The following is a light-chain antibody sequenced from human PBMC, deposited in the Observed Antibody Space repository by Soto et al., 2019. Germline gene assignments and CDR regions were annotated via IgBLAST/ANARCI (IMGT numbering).Light chain of an antibody. J-gene: IGLJ1*01. CDR1: SSDVGAYNY. V-gene: IGLV2-14*01. CDR2: EVT. CDR3: TSYTTLSNRV. Sequence: QSVLTQPASVSGSPGQSITISCTGTSSDVGAYNYVSRYQQHPGKAPKLLIYEVTNLPSGVSNRFSGSKSGNTASLTISGLQAEDEANYYCTSYTTLSNRVFGTGTKVTVL.